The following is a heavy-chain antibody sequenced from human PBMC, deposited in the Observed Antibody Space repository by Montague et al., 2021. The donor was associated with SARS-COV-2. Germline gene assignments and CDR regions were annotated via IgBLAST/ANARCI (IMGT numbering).Heavy chain of an antibody. CDR1: GASISSRGYY. D-gene: IGHD3-3*01. Sequence: SETLSLTCTVSGASISSRGYYRGWVRQPPGKGLEWIGFMYYSGSTYYNPTLKSRVTISVDTSKNQFSLKLSSVTAADTAVYYCATLPSSITMFGVVQGYYFDDWGQGTLVTVSS. J-gene: IGHJ4*02. V-gene: IGHV4-39*01. CDR3: ATLPSSITMFGVVQGYYFDD. CDR2: MYYSGST.